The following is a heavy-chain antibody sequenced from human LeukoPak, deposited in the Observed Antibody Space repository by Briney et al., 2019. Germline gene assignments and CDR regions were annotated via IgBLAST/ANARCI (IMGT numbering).Heavy chain of an antibody. CDR1: GFTFDDCA. CDR3: AKEGPIAVAAYFDY. J-gene: IGHJ4*02. V-gene: IGHV3-43*02. Sequence: GGSLRLSCAASGFTFDDCAIHWVRQAPGEGLEWVSLITGDGGSTFYADSVKGRFTISRDNSKNSLHLQMNSLRTDDTALYYCAKEGPIAVAAYFDYWGQGTLVTVSS. CDR2: ITGDGGST. D-gene: IGHD6-19*01.